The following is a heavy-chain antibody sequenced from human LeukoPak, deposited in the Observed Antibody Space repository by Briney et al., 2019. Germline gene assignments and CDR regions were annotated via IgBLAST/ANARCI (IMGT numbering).Heavy chain of an antibody. CDR2: IYHSGST. D-gene: IGHD1-1*01. Sequence: NPSGTLSLTCAVSGGSISSSNWWSWVRQPPGKGLEWIGEIYHSGSTNYNPSLKSRVTISVDTSKNQFSLKLSSVTAADTAVYYCAPRGSNWKKGNWFDPWGQGTLVTVSS. V-gene: IGHV4-4*02. CDR1: GGSISSSNW. J-gene: IGHJ5*02. CDR3: APRGSNWKKGNWFDP.